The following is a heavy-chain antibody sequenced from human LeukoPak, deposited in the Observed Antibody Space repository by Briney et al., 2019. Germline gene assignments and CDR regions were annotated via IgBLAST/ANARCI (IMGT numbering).Heavy chain of an antibody. J-gene: IGHJ6*02. CDR1: GFTFSSYA. CDR3: ARGRTIFGVADLKDYYYGMDV. Sequence: GGSLRLSCAASGFTFSSYAMSWVRQAPGKGLEWVSAISGSGGSTYYADSVKGRFTISRHNSKNTLYLQMNSLRAEDTAVYYCARGRTIFGVADLKDYYYGMDVWGQGTTVTVSS. D-gene: IGHD3-3*01. V-gene: IGHV3-23*01. CDR2: ISGSGGST.